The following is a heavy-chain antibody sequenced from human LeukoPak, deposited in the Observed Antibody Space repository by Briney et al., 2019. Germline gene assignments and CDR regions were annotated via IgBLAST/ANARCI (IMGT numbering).Heavy chain of an antibody. Sequence: ASVKVSCKASVYTFTGYFMHWVRQAPGQGREWVGCINPNSGGTHNVHKFQGRVTMTRDTSARTVYVELSSLRSEDTAVYYCARDLQRVQLWSRDPQIKGIFDSGGEGTLVTVP. V-gene: IGHV1-2*02. CDR2: INPNSGGT. D-gene: IGHD5-18*01. J-gene: IGHJ4*02. CDR3: ARDLQRVQLWSRDPQIKGIFDS. CDR1: VYTFTGYF.